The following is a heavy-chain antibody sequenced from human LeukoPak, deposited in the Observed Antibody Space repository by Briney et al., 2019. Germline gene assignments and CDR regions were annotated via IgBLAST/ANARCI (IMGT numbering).Heavy chain of an antibody. CDR1: GFTFSSYE. CDR3: APQQYYYGSGSWSWFDP. J-gene: IGHJ5*02. Sequence: GGSLRLSCAASGFTFSSYEMNWVRQAPGKGLEWVSYISSSGGTIYYADSVKGRFTISRDNAKNSLYLQMNSLRAEDTAVYYCAPQQYYYGSGSWSWFDPWGQGTLVTVSS. D-gene: IGHD3-10*01. CDR2: ISSSGGTI. V-gene: IGHV3-48*03.